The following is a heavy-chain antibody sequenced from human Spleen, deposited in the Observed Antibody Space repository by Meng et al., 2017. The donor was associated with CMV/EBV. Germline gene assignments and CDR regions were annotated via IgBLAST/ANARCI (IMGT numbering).Heavy chain of an antibody. D-gene: IGHD3-10*01. Sequence: GESLKISCAASGFSFNSYWMHWVRQAPGKGLEWVSRINNDGSSTIYADFVKGRFTISRDNAKDTLNLQMSSLRAEDTAVYYCASQGFTMVRGVIGYWGQGTLVTVSS. CDR1: GFSFNSYW. CDR2: INNDGSST. CDR3: ASQGFTMVRGVIGY. J-gene: IGHJ4*02. V-gene: IGHV3-74*01.